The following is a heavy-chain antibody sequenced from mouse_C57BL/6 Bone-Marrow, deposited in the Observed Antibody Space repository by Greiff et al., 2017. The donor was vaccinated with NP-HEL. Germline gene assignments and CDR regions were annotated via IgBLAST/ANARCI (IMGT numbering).Heavy chain of an antibody. CDR2: IGPGSGST. D-gene: IGHD2-3*01. CDR1: GYTFTDYY. CDR3: ARWGDGYYYYAMDY. V-gene: IGHV1-77*01. J-gene: IGHJ4*01. Sequence: QVHVKQSGAELVKPGASVKISCKASGYTFTDYYINWVKQRPGQGLEWIGKIGPGSGSTYYNEKFKGKATLTADKASSTAYRQLSSLTSEDSAVYFCARWGDGYYYYAMDYWGQGTSVTVSS.